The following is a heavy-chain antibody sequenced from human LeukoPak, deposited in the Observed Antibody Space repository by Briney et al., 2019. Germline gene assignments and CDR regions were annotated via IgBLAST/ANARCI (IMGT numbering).Heavy chain of an antibody. CDR3: ARGGREGQQLVKYYFDY. J-gene: IGHJ4*02. D-gene: IGHD6-13*01. Sequence: SETLSLTCAVYGGSFSGYYWSWIRQPPGKGLEWIGEINHSESTNYNPSLKSRVTISVDTSKNQFSLKLSSVTAADTAVYYCARGGREGQQLVKYYFDYWGQGTLVTVSS. CDR1: GGSFSGYY. V-gene: IGHV4-34*01. CDR2: INHSEST.